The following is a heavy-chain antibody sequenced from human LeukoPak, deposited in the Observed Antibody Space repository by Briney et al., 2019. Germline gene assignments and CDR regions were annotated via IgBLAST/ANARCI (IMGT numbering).Heavy chain of an antibody. CDR1: GVSISSYY. J-gene: IGHJ3*02. CDR3: ARALQPGVYAFDI. V-gene: IGHV4-59*01. D-gene: IGHD6-13*01. CDR2: IYYSGST. Sequence: PSETLSLTCTVSGVSISSYYWTWIRQPPGEGLEWSGYIYYSGSTNYNPSLNSRVTISVDTSKNQFSLKLSSVTAADTAVYYCARALQPGVYAFDIWGQGTMVTVSS.